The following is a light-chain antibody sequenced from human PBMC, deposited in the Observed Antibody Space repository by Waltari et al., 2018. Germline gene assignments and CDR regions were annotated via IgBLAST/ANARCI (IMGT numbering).Light chain of an antibody. CDR3: LVWHSTTDHHGV. J-gene: IGLJ2*01. CDR1: NSGSKS. Sequence: SYVVTPSPSVSVAPGETARITCGGDNSGSKSGHWYQQRPGQAPVLVISYDSDRPSGIPERFSGSNSGNTATLTISWVEADDEADYYCLVWHSTTDHHGVFGGGTKLTVL. V-gene: IGLV3-21*04. CDR2: YDS.